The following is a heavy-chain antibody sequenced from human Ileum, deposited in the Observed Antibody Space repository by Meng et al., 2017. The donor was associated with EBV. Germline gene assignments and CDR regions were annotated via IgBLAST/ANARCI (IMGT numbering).Heavy chain of an antibody. Sequence: GQVQAPGPGLVKPSGTLSLTCAVSGGSMSSTNWGSWVRQHPGKGLEWIGDIYHSGDSNYNPSLKSRVTISLDNSNNQFSLTLSSVTAADTAVYYCARDPIPVPGRNFDYWGQGTLVTVSS. CDR2: IYHSGDS. V-gene: IGHV4-4*02. CDR1: GGSMSSTNW. J-gene: IGHJ4*02. CDR3: ARDPIPVPGRNFDY. D-gene: IGHD6-19*01.